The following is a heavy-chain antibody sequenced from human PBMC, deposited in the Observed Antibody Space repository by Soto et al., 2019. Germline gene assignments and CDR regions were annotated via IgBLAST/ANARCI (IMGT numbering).Heavy chain of an antibody. V-gene: IGHV3-11*01. CDR2: ISSSGSTI. D-gene: IGHD5-18*01. CDR1: GFTFSDYY. CDR3: SRDGTRYSYGNRDYFDY. J-gene: IGHJ4*02. Sequence: GGSLRLSCAASGFTFSDYYMSWIRQAPGKGLEWVSYISSSGSTIYYADSVKGRFTISRNNAKNSLYLQIKSLRAEDTAVYYCSRDGTRYSYGNRDYFDYWGQGTLVTVSS.